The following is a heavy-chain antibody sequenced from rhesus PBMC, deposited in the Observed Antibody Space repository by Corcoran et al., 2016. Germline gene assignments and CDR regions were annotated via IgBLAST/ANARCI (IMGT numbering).Heavy chain of an antibody. CDR2: INWNENK. D-gene: IGHD2-39*01. CDR3: ARIWCY. V-gene: IGHV2-95*01. J-gene: IGHJ4*01. CDR1: GFSITTTGTG. Sequence: QVTLKESGPALVKPPQTLTLTCTFSGFSITTTGTGVGWIRQPPGKALEWLASINWNENKFYSQSLKNRLTISKDTSKNQVVLTLTNMDPVDTATYYWARIWCYRGQGVLVTVSS.